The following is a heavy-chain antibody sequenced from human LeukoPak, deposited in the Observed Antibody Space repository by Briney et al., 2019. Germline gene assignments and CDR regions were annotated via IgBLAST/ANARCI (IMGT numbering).Heavy chain of an antibody. J-gene: IGHJ4*02. Sequence: NPSETLSLTCTVSGGSISSYYWSWIRQPPGKGLEWIGSIYYSGSTYYNPSLKSRVTISVDTSKNQFSLKLSSVTAADTAVYYCARGVESGYSSGWYSRDFDYWGQGTLVTVSS. CDR3: ARGVESGYSSGWYSRDFDY. V-gene: IGHV4-39*07. D-gene: IGHD6-19*01. CDR1: GGSISSYY. CDR2: IYYSGST.